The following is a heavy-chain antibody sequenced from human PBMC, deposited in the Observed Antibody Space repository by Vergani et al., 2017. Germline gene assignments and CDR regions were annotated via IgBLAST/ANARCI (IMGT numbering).Heavy chain of an antibody. CDR3: AKDAGVAVAVRAFDI. CDR2: ISGSGGST. D-gene: IGHD6-19*01. CDR1: GFTFSSYA. Sequence: EVQLLESGGGLVQPGGSLRLSCAASGFTFSSYAMSWVRQAPGKGLEWVSAISGSGGSTYYADSVKGRFTISRDNAKNSLYLQMNSLRAEDTALYYCAKDAGVAVAVRAFDIWGQGTMVTVSS. V-gene: IGHV3-23*01. J-gene: IGHJ3*02.